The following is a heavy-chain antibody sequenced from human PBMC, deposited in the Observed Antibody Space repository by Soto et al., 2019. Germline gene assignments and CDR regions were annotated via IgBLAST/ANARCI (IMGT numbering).Heavy chain of an antibody. D-gene: IGHD3-10*01. Sequence: PGGSLRLSCEASGFTFSAYGMTWVRRAPGKGLEWVSAIGAAGGDTYYADSVKGRFTISRDNSKRTLFLHLDNLRPEDMVVYFCARPNYFGSRSYFNYWGQGALVTVSS. CDR2: IGAAGGDT. V-gene: IGHV3-23*01. CDR3: ARPNYFGSRSYFNY. J-gene: IGHJ4*02. CDR1: GFTFSAYG.